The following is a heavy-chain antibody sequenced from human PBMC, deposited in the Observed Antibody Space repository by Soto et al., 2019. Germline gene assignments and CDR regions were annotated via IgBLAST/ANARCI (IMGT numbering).Heavy chain of an antibody. V-gene: IGHV3-23*01. D-gene: IGHD2-2*02. J-gene: IGHJ6*02. CDR1: GFTFSHYV. CDR3: AKVRASYLSASYFYYDLEV. CDR2: ISGSGSSV. Sequence: GGSLRLSCAASGFTFSHYVLSWVRQAPGGGLEWVSSISGSGSSVYLADSVRGRFAMSRDLSTNTVSLQMNSLTVEDTAICYCAKVRASYLSASYFYYDLEVWGQGTTVTVSS.